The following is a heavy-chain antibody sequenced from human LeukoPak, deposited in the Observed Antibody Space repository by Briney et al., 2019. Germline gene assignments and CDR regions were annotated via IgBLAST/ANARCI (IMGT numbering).Heavy chain of an antibody. CDR1: GGTFSSYA. J-gene: IGHJ4*02. V-gene: IGHV1-69*06. Sequence: GSSVKVSCKASGGTFSSYAISWVRQAPGQGLEWMGGIIPIFGTANYAQKFQGRVTITADKSTSTAYMELSSLRSEDTAVYYCARIGDNWNDLLDYWGQGTLVTVSS. CDR3: ARIGDNWNDLLDY. D-gene: IGHD1-1*01. CDR2: IIPIFGTA.